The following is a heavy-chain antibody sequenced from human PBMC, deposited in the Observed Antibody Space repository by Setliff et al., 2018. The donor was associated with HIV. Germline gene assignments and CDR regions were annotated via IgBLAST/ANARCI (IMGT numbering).Heavy chain of an antibody. Sequence: GESLKISCAASGFTFSRSGMHWVRQAPGKGPDWVSLISYDGTNTYYADSVKGRFTISRDNSKNTLYLQMDSLRGDDTAVYYCAKDFFTGGFDPWGQGTLVTVSS. J-gene: IGHJ5*02. D-gene: IGHD1-1*01. V-gene: IGHV3-30*18. CDR2: ISYDGTNT. CDR1: GFTFSRSG. CDR3: AKDFFTGGFDP.